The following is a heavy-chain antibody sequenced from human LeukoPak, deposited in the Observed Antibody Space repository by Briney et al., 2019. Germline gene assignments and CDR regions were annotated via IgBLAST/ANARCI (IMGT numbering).Heavy chain of an antibody. J-gene: IGHJ3*02. D-gene: IGHD2/OR15-2a*01. CDR1: GGSISSYY. V-gene: IGHV4-59*01. Sequence: PSETLSLTCTVSGGSISSYYWSWIRQPPGKGLEWIGYIYYSGSTNYSPSLKSRVTISVDTSKNQFSLKLSSVTAADTAVYYCARGISMKRAFDIWGQGTMVTVSS. CDR2: IYYSGST. CDR3: ARGISMKRAFDI.